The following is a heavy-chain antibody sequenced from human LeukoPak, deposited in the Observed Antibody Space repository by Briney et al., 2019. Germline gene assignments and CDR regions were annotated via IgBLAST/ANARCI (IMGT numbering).Heavy chain of an antibody. CDR3: ARQASDIVVVVAARDYYGMDV. D-gene: IGHD2-15*01. J-gene: IGHJ6*02. Sequence: GESLKISCKGSGFSVINYWIGWVRQMPGKGLEWMGIIQPGDSGTRYSPSFQGQVTISADKSISTAYLQWSSLKASDTAMYFCARQASDIVVVVAARDYYGMDVWGQGTTVTVSS. CDR2: IQPGDSGT. CDR1: GFSVINYW. V-gene: IGHV5-51*01.